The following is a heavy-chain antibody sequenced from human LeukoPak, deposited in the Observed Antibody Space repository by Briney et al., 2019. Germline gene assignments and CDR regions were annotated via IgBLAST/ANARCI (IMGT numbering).Heavy chain of an antibody. V-gene: IGHV3-23*01. CDR2: ISGDVQTT. Sequence: GGSLRLSCEASGFTFSTHAMNWIRQPPGKGLEWLSVISGDVQTTTYASSVKGRFTISRDNSKNTLYLEMNSLRVEDTAIYYCAKNGYYSSANHFARLHFDLWGRGTRVTVSS. J-gene: IGHJ2*01. CDR3: AKNGYYSSANHFARLHFDL. D-gene: IGHD3-3*01. CDR1: GFTFSTHA.